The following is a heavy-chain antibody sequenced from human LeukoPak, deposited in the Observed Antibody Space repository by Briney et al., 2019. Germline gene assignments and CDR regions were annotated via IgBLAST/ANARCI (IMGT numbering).Heavy chain of an antibody. CDR1: GFTFSSYV. J-gene: IGHJ4*02. CDR3: VKSGYNRFDY. CDR2: MSGSGGTT. Sequence: PGGSLRLSCAASGFTFSSYVMSWVRQPPGKGLEWVSTMSGSGGTTYYADSVKGRFTISRDTSKNTLYLQMNSLRAADTAVYYCVKSGYNRFDYWGQGALVTVSS. V-gene: IGHV3-23*01. D-gene: IGHD5-24*01.